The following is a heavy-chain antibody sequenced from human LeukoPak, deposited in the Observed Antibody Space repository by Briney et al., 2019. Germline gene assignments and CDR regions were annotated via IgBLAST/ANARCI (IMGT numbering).Heavy chain of an antibody. Sequence: SETLSLTCTVSGGTISSSSFYWGWMRQPPGKGLEWIGSTYYSWSTYYNPSLKSRVTISVDTSKNQSSLKPSSVTAADTAMYYCARAPIRDSSGSINGLDYWGQGTLVTVSS. D-gene: IGHD6-19*01. CDR2: TYYSWST. J-gene: IGHJ4*02. V-gene: IGHV4-39*07. CDR3: ARAPIRDSSGSINGLDY. CDR1: GGTISSSSFY.